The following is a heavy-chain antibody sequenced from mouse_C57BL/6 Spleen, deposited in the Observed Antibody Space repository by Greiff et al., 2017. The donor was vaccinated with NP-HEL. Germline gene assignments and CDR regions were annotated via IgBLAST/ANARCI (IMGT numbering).Heavy chain of an antibody. D-gene: IGHD4-1*01. CDR2: ISSGSSTI. Sequence: EVQRVESGGGLVKPGGSLKLSCAASGFTFSDYGMHWVRQAPEKGLEWVAYISSGSSTIYYADTVKGRFTISRDNAKNTLFLQMTSLRSEDTAMYYCARELGLGAMDYWGQGTSVTVSS. CDR3: ARELGLGAMDY. CDR1: GFTFSDYG. J-gene: IGHJ4*01. V-gene: IGHV5-17*01.